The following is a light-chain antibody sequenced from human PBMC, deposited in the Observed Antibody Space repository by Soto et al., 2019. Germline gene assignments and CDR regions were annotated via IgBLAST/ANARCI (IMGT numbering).Light chain of an antibody. CDR2: ENK. V-gene: IGLV6-57*04. CDR3: HSYDADSVI. J-gene: IGLJ2*01. CDR1: SGSLANNY. Sequence: KFMLTQPHSVSEAPGKTVTLSCTRSSGSLANNYVQWYQQRPGSAPTNVIYENKLRPSGGPGRFSGSTDGSSNSASLTISGLQTEDEAYYYCHSYDADSVIFGGGTKLTVL.